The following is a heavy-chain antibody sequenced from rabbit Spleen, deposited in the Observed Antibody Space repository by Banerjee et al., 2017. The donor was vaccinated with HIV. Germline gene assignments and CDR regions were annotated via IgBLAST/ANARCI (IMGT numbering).Heavy chain of an antibody. CDR2: IYTGNGKN. V-gene: IGHV1S40*01. D-gene: IGHD8-1*01. CDR1: GFDFSSNA. CDR3: ARDGAGGSYFAL. Sequence: QSLEESGGDLVKPGGSLALTCKASGFDFSSNAMCWVRQAPGKGLEWIGFIYTGNGKNYYASWAKGRFTISKTSSTTVTLQLTSLTAADTATYFCARDGAGGSYFALWGQGTLVTVS. J-gene: IGHJ6*01.